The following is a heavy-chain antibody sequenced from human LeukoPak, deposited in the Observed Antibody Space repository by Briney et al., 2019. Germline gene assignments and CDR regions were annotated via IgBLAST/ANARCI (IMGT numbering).Heavy chain of an antibody. J-gene: IGHJ4*02. Sequence: PGGSLRLSCAASGFTVSSNYMGWVRQAPGKGLEWVSVINSGGGTNFADSVKGRFTISRDNAKNSLYLQMNSLRAEDTAVYYCARVSGYSSGWYLGYWGQGTLVTVSS. CDR3: ARVSGYSSGWYLGY. V-gene: IGHV3-66*01. CDR2: INSGGGT. CDR1: GFTVSSNY. D-gene: IGHD6-19*01.